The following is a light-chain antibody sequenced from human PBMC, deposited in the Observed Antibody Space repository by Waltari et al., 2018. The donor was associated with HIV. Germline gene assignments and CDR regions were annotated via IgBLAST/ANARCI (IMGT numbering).Light chain of an antibody. V-gene: IGLV3-21*02. CDR2: DDS. Sequence: SYVLTQPPSVSVAPGQTPSITLGENKTGSQSGHWYQQKPGQAPVLVGYDDSDRPSGIPERFSGSNSGNTATLTISRVEAGDEADYYCQVWDSSSDVVFGGGTKLTVL. CDR3: QVWDSSSDVV. CDR1: KTGSQS. J-gene: IGLJ2*01.